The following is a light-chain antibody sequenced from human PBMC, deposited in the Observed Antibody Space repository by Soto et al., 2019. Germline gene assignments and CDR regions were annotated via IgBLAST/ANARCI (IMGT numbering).Light chain of an antibody. CDR1: QSVSSSY. J-gene: IGKJ5*01. Sequence: EIVLTQSPGTLSLSPGERATLSCRASQSVSSSYLAWYQQKPGQAPSLLIYGASSRATGIPDRFSGSGSGTDFTLTISRLEPEDFAVSYCQQYGSSPPITFGQGTRLEIK. CDR3: QQYGSSPPIT. V-gene: IGKV3-20*01. CDR2: GAS.